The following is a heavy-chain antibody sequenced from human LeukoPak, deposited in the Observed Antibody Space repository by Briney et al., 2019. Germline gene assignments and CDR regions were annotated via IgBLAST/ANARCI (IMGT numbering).Heavy chain of an antibody. CDR2: IYHSGST. CDR3: AGVGYCSSTSCFDAFDI. Sequence: SETLSLTCAVSGGSISSGGYSWSWIRQPPGKGLEWIGYIYHSGSTYYNPSLKSRVTISVDRSKNQFSLKLSSVTAADTAVYYCAGVGYCSSTSCFDAFDIWGQGTVVTVSS. V-gene: IGHV4-30-2*01. J-gene: IGHJ3*02. D-gene: IGHD2-2*01. CDR1: GGSISSGGYS.